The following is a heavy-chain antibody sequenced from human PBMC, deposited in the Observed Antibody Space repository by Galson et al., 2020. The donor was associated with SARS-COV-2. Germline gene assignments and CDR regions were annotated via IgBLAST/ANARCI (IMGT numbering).Heavy chain of an antibody. CDR3: ARVANYYAERKFHRHPHYDDAMDV. CDR2: ISVSGSYI. CDR1: GFPFSDYG. V-gene: IGHV3-21*06. Sequence: KIGESLKISCAAGGFPFSDYGMTWVRRAPGMGLEWVSFISVSGSYIFYADSVRGRFVISRDNADNSVFLQMNVLRAEDTAVYYCARVANYYAERKFHRHPHYDDAMDVWGQGTTVNVSS. J-gene: IGHJ6*02. D-gene: IGHD3-22*01.